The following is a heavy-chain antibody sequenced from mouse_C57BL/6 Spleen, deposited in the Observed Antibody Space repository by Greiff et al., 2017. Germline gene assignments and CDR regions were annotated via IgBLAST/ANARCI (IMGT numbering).Heavy chain of an antibody. Sequence: VQLQQSGAELVKPGASVKISCKASGYAFSSYWMNWVKQRPGKGLEWIGQIYPGDGDTNYNGKFKGKATLTADKYSSTAYMQLSSLTSEDSAVYFCARYGSSSYYFDYWGQGTTLTVSS. CDR1: GYAFSSYW. D-gene: IGHD1-1*01. CDR3: ARYGSSSYYFDY. V-gene: IGHV1-80*01. J-gene: IGHJ2*01. CDR2: IYPGDGDT.